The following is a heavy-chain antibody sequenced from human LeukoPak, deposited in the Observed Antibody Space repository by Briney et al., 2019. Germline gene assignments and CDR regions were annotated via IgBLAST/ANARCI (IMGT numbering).Heavy chain of an antibody. J-gene: IGHJ3*02. CDR3: ASRAFDI. Sequence: TSETLSLTCTVSGDSFSSVTDYWAWIRQPPGKGLEWIASGDYSGGKYYNPSLESRVAISTDMSKSQISLKLTSVTGADTAVYYCASRAFDIWGQGTMVTVSS. CDR2: GDYSGGK. V-gene: IGHV4-39*07. CDR1: GDSFSSVTDY.